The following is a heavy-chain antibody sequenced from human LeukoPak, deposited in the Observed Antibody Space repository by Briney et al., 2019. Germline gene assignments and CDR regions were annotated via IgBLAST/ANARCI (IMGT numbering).Heavy chain of an antibody. CDR3: ARALWFGEPYFDY. Sequence: PSETLSLTCTASGGSVSSGSYYWSWIRQPPGKGLEWIGYIYYSGSTNYNPSLKSRVTISVDTSKNQFSLKLSSVTAADTAVYYCARALWFGEPYFDYWGQGTLVTVSS. CDR1: GGSVSSGSYY. V-gene: IGHV4-61*01. D-gene: IGHD3-10*01. J-gene: IGHJ4*02. CDR2: IYYSGST.